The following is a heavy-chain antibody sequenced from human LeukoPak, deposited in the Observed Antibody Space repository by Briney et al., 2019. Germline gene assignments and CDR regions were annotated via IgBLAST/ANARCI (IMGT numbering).Heavy chain of an antibody. Sequence: ASVKVSCRASGYTFSGYYMQWVRQAPGQGLEWMGWLNPNSGDTNYAQKFQDRVTMTRDTSISTAYMELSRLRSDDTAVYYCARDVSRVGTTGSFDYWGQGTLVTVSS. CDR1: GYTFSGYY. D-gene: IGHD1-26*01. CDR2: LNPNSGDT. V-gene: IGHV1-2*02. CDR3: ARDVSRVGTTGSFDY. J-gene: IGHJ4*02.